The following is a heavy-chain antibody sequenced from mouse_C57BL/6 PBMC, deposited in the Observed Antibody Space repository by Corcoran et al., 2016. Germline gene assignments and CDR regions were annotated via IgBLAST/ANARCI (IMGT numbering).Heavy chain of an antibody. Sequence: QIQLVQSGPELKKPGETVKISCKASGYTFTTYGMSWVKQAPGKGLKWMGWINTYSGVPTYADDFKGRFAFSLETSAGTAYLQINNLKNEDTATYFCARGHYYGSSDYAMDYWGQGTSVTVSS. J-gene: IGHJ4*01. CDR3: ARGHYYGSSDYAMDY. CDR2: INTYSGVP. D-gene: IGHD1-1*01. CDR1: GYTFTTYG. V-gene: IGHV9-3*01.